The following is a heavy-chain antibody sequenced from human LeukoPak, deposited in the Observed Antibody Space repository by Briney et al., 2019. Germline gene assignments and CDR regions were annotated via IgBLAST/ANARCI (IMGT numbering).Heavy chain of an antibody. J-gene: IGHJ4*02. CDR3: ARGGYSYPGAWKFDY. CDR1: GGSFSGYY. D-gene: IGHD5-18*01. V-gene: IGHV4-34*01. CDR2: INHSGST. Sequence: PSETLSLTCAVYGGSFSGYYWSWIRQPPGKGLEWIGEINHSGSTNYNPSLKSRVTISVETSKNQFSLKLSSVTAADTAVYYCARGGYSYPGAWKFDYWGQGTLVTVSS.